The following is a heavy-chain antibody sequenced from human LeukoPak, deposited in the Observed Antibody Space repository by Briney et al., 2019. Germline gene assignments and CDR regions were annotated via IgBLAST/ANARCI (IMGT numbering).Heavy chain of an antibody. CDR3: AKDPEYITSPYYYYGMDV. D-gene: IGHD6-6*01. Sequence: TGGSLRLSCAAPGFTFSRYGMHWVRQAPGKGLEWVAVISYDGSNTYYADSVRGRFTISRDNSKNTLYLQMNSLRAEDTALYYCAKDPEYITSPYYYYGMDVWGQGTTVTVSS. CDR1: GFTFSRYG. J-gene: IGHJ6*02. CDR2: ISYDGSNT. V-gene: IGHV3-30*18.